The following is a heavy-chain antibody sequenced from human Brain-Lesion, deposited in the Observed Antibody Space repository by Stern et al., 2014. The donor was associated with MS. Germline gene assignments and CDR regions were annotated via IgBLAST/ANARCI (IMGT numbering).Heavy chain of an antibody. CDR3: ARGRVVPGFQYYATDV. Sequence: VQLVESGPGLVKPSQTLSLSCTVSGGSISSGGYYWSWIRQPAGKGLEWIGRLFNRGSTSYTPSLKSRVTISIDTSKNQFSLRLNSMTAADTAVYYCARGRVVPGFQYYATDVWGQGTTVIVSS. J-gene: IGHJ6*02. V-gene: IGHV4-61*02. D-gene: IGHD2-2*01. CDR2: LFNRGST. CDR1: GGSISSGGYY.